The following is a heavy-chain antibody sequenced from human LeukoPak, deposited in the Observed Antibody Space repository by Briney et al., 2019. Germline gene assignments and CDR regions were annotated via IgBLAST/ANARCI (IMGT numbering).Heavy chain of an antibody. D-gene: IGHD3-10*01. Sequence: ASVKVSCKASGYTFTSYDINWVRQATGQGLEWMGIINPNGGSTSYAQKFQGRVTMTRDMSTSTVYMELSSLRSEDTAVYYCARYYGSGSYYLDYWGQGTLVTVSS. V-gene: IGHV1-46*01. J-gene: IGHJ4*02. CDR1: GYTFTSYD. CDR2: INPNGGST. CDR3: ARYYGSGSYYLDY.